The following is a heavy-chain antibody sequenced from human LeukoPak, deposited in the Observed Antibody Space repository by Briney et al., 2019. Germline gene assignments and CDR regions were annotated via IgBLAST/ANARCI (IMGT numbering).Heavy chain of an antibody. CDR3: ARERTGYYMAV. CDR2: ISYSSSTI. Sequence: GGSLRLSCAASGFTFSSYSMNWARQAPGKGLEWVSYISYSSSTIYYADSVKGRFTISRDNAKNSLYLQMDSLRAEDTAVYYCARERTGYYMAVWGKGTTVTVSS. CDR1: GFTFSSYS. V-gene: IGHV3-48*01. J-gene: IGHJ6*03. D-gene: IGHD1-14*01.